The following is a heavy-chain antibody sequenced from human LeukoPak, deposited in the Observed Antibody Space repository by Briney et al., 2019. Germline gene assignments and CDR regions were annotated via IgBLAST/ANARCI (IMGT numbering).Heavy chain of an antibody. CDR3: ARQGQWLVGYYYGMDV. CDR1: GYTFTNHW. CDR2: IYPGDSDT. J-gene: IGHJ6*02. Sequence: GESLKISCKGSGYTFTNHWIGWVRQMPGKGLEWMGIIYPGDSDTRYSPSFQGQVTISADKSISTAYLQWSSLKASDTAMYYCARQGQWLVGYYYGMDVWGQGTTVTVSS. V-gene: IGHV5-51*01. D-gene: IGHD6-19*01.